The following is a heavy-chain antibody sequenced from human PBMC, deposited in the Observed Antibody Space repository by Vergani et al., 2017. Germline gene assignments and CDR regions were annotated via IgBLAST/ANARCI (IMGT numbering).Heavy chain of an antibody. CDR1: GFTVSSHY. CDR3: ARRIRSSSWQGGDY. D-gene: IGHD6-13*01. Sequence: EVQLVESGGGLVQPGGSLRLSCAASGFTVSSHYMSWVRQAPGKGLEWVSVIYSGGSTYYADSVKGRFTISRDNSKNTLYLQMNSLRAEDTAVYYCARRIRSSSWQGGDYWGQGTLVTVSS. V-gene: IGHV3-66*02. J-gene: IGHJ4*02. CDR2: IYSGGST.